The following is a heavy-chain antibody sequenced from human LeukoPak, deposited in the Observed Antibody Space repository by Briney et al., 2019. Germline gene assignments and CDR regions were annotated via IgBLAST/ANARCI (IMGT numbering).Heavy chain of an antibody. CDR2: ISGTGGST. Sequence: GGSLRLSCAASGFTFSSFAMTWIRQAPGKGLEWVSGISGTGGSTYYADSVKGRFTISRENSINTVFLEMNSLRAEDTAMYYCAKDQSRVGASDPFDYWGQGILVTVSS. V-gene: IGHV3-23*01. CDR3: AKDQSRVGASDPFDY. J-gene: IGHJ4*02. CDR1: GFTFSSFA. D-gene: IGHD1-26*01.